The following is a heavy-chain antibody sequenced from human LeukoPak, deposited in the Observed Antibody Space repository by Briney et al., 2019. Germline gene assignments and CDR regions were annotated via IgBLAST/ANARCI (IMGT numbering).Heavy chain of an antibody. J-gene: IGHJ4*02. CDR3: ARSDFLSGYYRYYFDY. V-gene: IGHV3-7*01. CDR1: GFTFSSYS. D-gene: IGHD3-3*01. CDR2: IKPDGIEK. Sequence: GGSLRLSCAASGFTFSSYSMSWVRQAPGQGLEWVANIKPDGIEKYYVDSVKGRFTISRDNAKNSLYLQMNSLRAEDTAVYYCARSDFLSGYYRYYFDYWGQGTLVTVSS.